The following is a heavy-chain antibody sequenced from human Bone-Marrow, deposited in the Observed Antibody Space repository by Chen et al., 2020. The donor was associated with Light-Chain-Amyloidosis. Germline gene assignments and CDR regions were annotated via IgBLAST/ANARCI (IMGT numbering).Heavy chain of an antibody. CDR2: ISSSSSYI. CDR3: AREKYSSSGFDY. Sequence: EVQLVESGGGLVKPGGSLRLSCAASGFTFSSYSMNLVRQAPGKGLEWVSSISSSSSYIYYADSVKGRFTISRDNAKNSLYLQMNSLRAEDTAVYYCAREKYSSSGFDYWGQGTLVTVSS. J-gene: IGHJ4*02. D-gene: IGHD6-6*01. CDR1: GFTFSSYS. V-gene: IGHV3-21*01.